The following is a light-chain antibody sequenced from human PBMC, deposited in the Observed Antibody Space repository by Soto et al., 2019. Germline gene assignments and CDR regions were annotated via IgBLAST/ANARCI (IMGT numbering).Light chain of an antibody. CDR1: QSVTRD. J-gene: IGKJ1*01. CDR2: GAS. CDR3: QQYRT. Sequence: EILVTQSPATLSVSPGERVTLSCRASQSVTRDLAWYQQKPGQAPRLLIYGASTRATGIPARFSGSGSGTECTLTINSLQSEDFEIYYCQQYRTFGQGTRVEIK. V-gene: IGKV3-15*01.